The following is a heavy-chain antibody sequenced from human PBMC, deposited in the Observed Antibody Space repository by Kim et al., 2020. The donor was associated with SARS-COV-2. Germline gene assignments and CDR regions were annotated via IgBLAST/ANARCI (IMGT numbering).Heavy chain of an antibody. CDR3: ARGGTYYYDSSGYYYEYYFDY. CDR1: GGTFSSYA. V-gene: IGHV1-69*04. CDR2: IIPIRGIA. J-gene: IGHJ4*02. D-gene: IGHD3-22*01. Sequence: SVKVSSKASGGTFSSYAISWVRQAPGQGLEWMGRIIPIRGIANYAQKFQGRVTITADKSTSTAYMELSSLRSEDTAVYYCARGGTYYYDSSGYYYEYYFDYWGQGTLVTVSS.